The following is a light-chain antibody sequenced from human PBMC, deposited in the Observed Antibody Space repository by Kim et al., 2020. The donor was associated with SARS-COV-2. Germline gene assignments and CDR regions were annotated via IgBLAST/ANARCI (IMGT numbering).Light chain of an antibody. V-gene: IGKV3-20*01. CDR2: GAS. CDR1: QSVSSNY. CDR3: QQYVNSPYT. Sequence: QGERATICCRASQSVSSNYLDWYQQKLGQAPRLLIDGASSRATGIPDRFSGSGSGTDFTLTISRLEPEDVAVYYCQQYVNSPYTFGQGTKLEIK. J-gene: IGKJ2*01.